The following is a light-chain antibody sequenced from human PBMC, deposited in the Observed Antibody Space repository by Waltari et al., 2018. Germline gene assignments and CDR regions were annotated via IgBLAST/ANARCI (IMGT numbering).Light chain of an antibody. CDR2: GVS. CDR3: QQLNTYPPT. CDR1: PALTTY. Sequence: DIQLTQSPSFLSASVGDRVTITCRASPALTTYLAWYQQKPGKAPKLLSYGVSTLQSGVPSRFSGSGSGADFTLTINSLQPEDFAIYYCQQLNTYPPTFGQGTRLEIK. V-gene: IGKV1-9*01. J-gene: IGKJ5*01.